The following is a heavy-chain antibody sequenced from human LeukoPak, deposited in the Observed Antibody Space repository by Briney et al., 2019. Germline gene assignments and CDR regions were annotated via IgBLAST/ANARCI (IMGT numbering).Heavy chain of an antibody. CDR1: GGSISSSSYY. J-gene: IGHJ6*03. V-gene: IGHV4-39*01. D-gene: IGHD2-2*01. CDR3: ARHRREYCSSTSCHYYYYYYMXV. Sequence: KSSETLSLTCTVSGGSISSSSYYWGWIRQPPGKGLERIGSIYYSGSTYYNPSLKSRVTISVDTSKNQFSLKLSSVTAADTAVYYCARHRREYCSSTSCHYYYYYYMXVWGKXTTVTVS. CDR2: IYYSGST.